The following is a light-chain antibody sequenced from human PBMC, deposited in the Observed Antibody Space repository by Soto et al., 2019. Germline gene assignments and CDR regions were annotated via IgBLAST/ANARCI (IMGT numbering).Light chain of an antibody. J-gene: IGKJ4*01. CDR3: QQYGISPPT. Sequence: EIVLTQSPGTVSLSPGETATLSCRASQTVSSNYLAWYQQKPGQAPRLIIYGTTSRATGVPDRFSGGGSGTAFTLTISGLEPEDFALYNCQQYGISPPTFGGGTKVESK. CDR2: GTT. CDR1: QTVSSNY. V-gene: IGKV3-20*01.